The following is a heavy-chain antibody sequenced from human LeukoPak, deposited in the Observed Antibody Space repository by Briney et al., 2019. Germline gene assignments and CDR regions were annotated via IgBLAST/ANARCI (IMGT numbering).Heavy chain of an antibody. V-gene: IGHV3-7*03. CDR3: TKDHGSYGSGSLLFDY. Sequence: GGSLRLSCSASGFTFSTYWMSWVRQAPGKGLEWVANMRRDGNEIYYLDSVRGRFTISRDNAKNSLYLQMNSLRAEDTAAYYCTKDHGSYGSGSLLFDYWGQGTLVTVSS. D-gene: IGHD3-10*01. CDR2: MRRDGNEI. J-gene: IGHJ4*02. CDR1: GFTFSTYW.